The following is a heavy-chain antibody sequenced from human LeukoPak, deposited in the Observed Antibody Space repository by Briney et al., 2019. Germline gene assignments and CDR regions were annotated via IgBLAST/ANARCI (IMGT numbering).Heavy chain of an antibody. CDR3: ARYYYGSGSYEMGYFDY. J-gene: IGHJ4*02. Sequence: PGGSLRLSCAASGFTFSGYWMSWVRQAPGKGLEWVANIKQDGSEKYYVDSVKGRFTISRDNAKNSLYLQMNSLRAEDTAVYYCARYYYGSGSYEMGYFDYWGQGTLVTVSS. CDR2: IKQDGSEK. CDR1: GFTFSGYW. D-gene: IGHD3-10*01. V-gene: IGHV3-7*01.